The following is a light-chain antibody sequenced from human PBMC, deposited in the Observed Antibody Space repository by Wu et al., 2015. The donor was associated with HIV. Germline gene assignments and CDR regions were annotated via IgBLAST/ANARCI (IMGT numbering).Light chain of an antibody. CDR3: QQYGSSSYT. Sequence: EIVLTQSPGTLSLSPGERATLSCRASQSVSSSYLAWYQQKPGQAPRLLIYGASSRATGIPDRFSGSGSGTDFTLTISRLEPEDFAVYYCQQYGSSSYTFGQGTQAGDQT. V-gene: IGKV3-20*01. J-gene: IGKJ2*01. CDR1: QSVSSSY. CDR2: GAS.